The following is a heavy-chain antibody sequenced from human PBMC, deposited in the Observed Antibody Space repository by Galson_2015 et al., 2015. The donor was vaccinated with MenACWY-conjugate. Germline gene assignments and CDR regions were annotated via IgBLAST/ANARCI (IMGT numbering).Heavy chain of an antibody. J-gene: IGHJ4*02. CDR3: AKGASQLLWNNYFDS. V-gene: IGHV3-23*01. Sequence: SLRLSCAASGFTFSTYAMSWVRQAPGKGLEWVSGISYSGGSTHYADSVKGRFTISRDNSENTVCLQMNSLRAEDTALYYCAKGASQLLWNNYFDSWGQGTRVTVSS. D-gene: IGHD2-2*01. CDR1: GFTFSTYA. CDR2: ISYSGGST.